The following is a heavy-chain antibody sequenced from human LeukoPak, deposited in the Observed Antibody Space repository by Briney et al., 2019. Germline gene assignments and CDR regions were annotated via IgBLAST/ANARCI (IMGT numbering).Heavy chain of an antibody. Sequence: SETLSLTCTVSGASFSSSTYYWGWIRQPPGKGLEWIGSIYYSGSTYYNPSLKSRVTMSVDTSKNQFSLKLSSVTAADTAVYYCARDLGAFYWYFDLWGRGTLVTVSS. J-gene: IGHJ2*01. D-gene: IGHD1-26*01. CDR3: ARDLGAFYWYFDL. CDR1: GASFSSSTYY. CDR2: IYYSGST. V-gene: IGHV4-39*02.